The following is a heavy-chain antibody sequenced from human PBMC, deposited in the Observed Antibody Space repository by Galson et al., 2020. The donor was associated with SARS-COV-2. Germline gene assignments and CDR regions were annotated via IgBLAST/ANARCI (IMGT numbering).Heavy chain of an antibody. Sequence: TFSNYVMHWVRQAPGKGPEWVAVISSDGSNSFYADSLKGRFTISRDNSKSTLYLQMNSLRAEDTAVYYCARGGEWELPYYFDYWGQGTLVTVSS. V-gene: IGHV3-30*04. J-gene: IGHJ4*02. D-gene: IGHD1-26*01. CDR3: ARGGEWELPYYFDY. CDR2: ISSDGSNS. CDR1: TFSNYV.